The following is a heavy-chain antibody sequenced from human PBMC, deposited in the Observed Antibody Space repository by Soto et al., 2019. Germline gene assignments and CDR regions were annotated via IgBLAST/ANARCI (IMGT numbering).Heavy chain of an antibody. CDR1: GGSISSGGDS. J-gene: IGHJ4*02. Sequence: SETLSLTCAVSGGSISSGGDSWSWIRQPPGKGLEWIGYIYHSGSTYYNPSLKSRVTISVDRSKNQFSLKLSSVTAADTAVYYCARAPTTVTTLDYWGQGTLVTVSS. V-gene: IGHV4-30-2*01. CDR2: IYHSGST. CDR3: ARAPTTVTTLDY. D-gene: IGHD4-17*01.